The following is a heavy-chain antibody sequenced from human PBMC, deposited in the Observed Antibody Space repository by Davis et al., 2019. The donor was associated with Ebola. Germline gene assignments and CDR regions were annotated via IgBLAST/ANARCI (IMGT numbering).Heavy chain of an antibody. CDR2: IYPGDSGT. D-gene: IGHD5-24*01. V-gene: IGHV5-51*01. Sequence: GESLKISCKASGYSFTNYWIGWVRQMPGKGLEWMAIIYPGDSGTRYSPSFQGQVTISVDRSTNTAYLQWSSLKASDTAMYYCARGTDGYNPGGYFDSWGQGTLVTVSS. J-gene: IGHJ4*02. CDR3: ARGTDGYNPGGYFDS. CDR1: GYSFTNYW.